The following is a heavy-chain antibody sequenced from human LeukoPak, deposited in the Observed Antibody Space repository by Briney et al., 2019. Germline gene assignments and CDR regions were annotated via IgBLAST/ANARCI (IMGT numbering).Heavy chain of an antibody. J-gene: IGHJ4*02. CDR3: ARGGILTGYYSDY. Sequence: ASVKVSCKASGCTFTSYDINWVRQATGQGLEWMGWMNPNSGNTGYAQKFQGRVTITRNTSISTAYMELSSLRSEDTAVYYCARGGILTGYYSDYWGQGTLVTVSS. CDR1: GCTFTSYD. V-gene: IGHV1-8*03. CDR2: MNPNSGNT. D-gene: IGHD3-9*01.